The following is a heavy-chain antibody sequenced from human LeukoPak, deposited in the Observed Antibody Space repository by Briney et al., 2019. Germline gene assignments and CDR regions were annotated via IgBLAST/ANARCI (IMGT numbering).Heavy chain of an antibody. CDR3: AAWSSSPIHYYYYMDV. V-gene: IGHV1-58*01. CDR1: GFTFTSSA. Sequence: SVKVSCKASGFTFTSSAVQWVRQARGQRLEWIGWIVVGSGNTNYAQKFQERVTITGDMSTSTAYMELSSLRSEDTAVYYCAAWSSSPIHYYYYMDVWGKGTTVTVSS. CDR2: IVVGSGNT. J-gene: IGHJ6*03. D-gene: IGHD6-6*01.